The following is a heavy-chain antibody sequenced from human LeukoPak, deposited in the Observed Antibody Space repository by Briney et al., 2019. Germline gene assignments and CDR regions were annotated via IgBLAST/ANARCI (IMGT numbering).Heavy chain of an antibody. Sequence: GGSLRLSCAASGFTFDDYAMRWVRQAPGKGLEWVSGISWNSGSIGYADSVKGRFTISRDNAKNSLYLQMNSLRAEDTALYYCAKDSGSYQYYYYMDVWGKGTTVTVSS. J-gene: IGHJ6*03. CDR1: GFTFDDYA. V-gene: IGHV3-9*01. CDR3: AKDSGSYQYYYYMDV. CDR2: ISWNSGSI. D-gene: IGHD1-26*01.